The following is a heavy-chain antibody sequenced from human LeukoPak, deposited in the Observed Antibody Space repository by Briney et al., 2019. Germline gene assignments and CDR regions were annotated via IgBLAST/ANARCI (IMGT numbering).Heavy chain of an antibody. J-gene: IGHJ5*02. CDR2: IYYSGST. D-gene: IGHD6-19*01. CDR1: GGSISSYY. CDR3: ARGSSGWYQSYNWFDP. V-gene: IGHV4-59*12. Sequence: SETLSLTCTVSGGSISSYYWSWIRQPPGKGLEWIGYIYYSGSTNYNPSLKSRVTISVDTSKNQFSLKLSSVTAADTAVYYCARGSSGWYQSYNWFDPWGQGTLVTVSS.